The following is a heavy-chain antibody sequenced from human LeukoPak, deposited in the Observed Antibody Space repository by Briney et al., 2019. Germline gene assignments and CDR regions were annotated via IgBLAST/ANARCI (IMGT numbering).Heavy chain of an antibody. D-gene: IGHD3-10*01. CDR2: IGTAGDT. CDR3: ARSGSGRDFDY. V-gene: IGHV3-13*01. Sequence: GGSLRLSCAASGFTFSSYDMHWVRQATGKGLEWVSAIGTAGDTYYPGSVRGRFTISRENAKNSLYLQMNSLRAGDTAVYYCARSGSGRDFDYWGQGTLVTVSS. CDR1: GFTFSSYD. J-gene: IGHJ4*02.